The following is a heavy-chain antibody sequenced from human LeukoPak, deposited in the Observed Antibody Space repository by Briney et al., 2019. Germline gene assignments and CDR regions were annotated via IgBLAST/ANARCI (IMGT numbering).Heavy chain of an antibody. Sequence: PSETLSLTCTVSGGSISSYYWSWIRQPAGKGLEWIGRIYTSGNTNYNPSLKGRVTISVDKSKNQFSLKLSSVTAADTAVYYCARGRGGASFDYWGQGTLVTVSS. D-gene: IGHD5-24*01. J-gene: IGHJ4*02. CDR3: ARGRGGASFDY. V-gene: IGHV4-4*07. CDR1: GGSISSYY. CDR2: IYTSGNT.